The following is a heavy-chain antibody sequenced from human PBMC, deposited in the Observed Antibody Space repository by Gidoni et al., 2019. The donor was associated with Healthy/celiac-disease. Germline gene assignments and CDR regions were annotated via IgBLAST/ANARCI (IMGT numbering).Heavy chain of an antibody. CDR3: AKDVGSGRWYYFDY. D-gene: IGHD3-10*01. CDR2: ITWNSGII. Sequence: EVQLVASGGGLVQPGRALRLSCAASGLTFDDYAIHWVRQAPGKGLEWVSGITWNSGIIGYADSVKGRFTISRDNGKNSLYLQMNSLRAEDTALYYCAKDVGSGRWYYFDYWGQGTLVTVSS. CDR1: GLTFDDYA. J-gene: IGHJ4*02. V-gene: IGHV3-9*01.